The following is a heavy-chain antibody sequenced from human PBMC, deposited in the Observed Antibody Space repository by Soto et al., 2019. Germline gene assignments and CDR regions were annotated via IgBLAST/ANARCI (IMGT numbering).Heavy chain of an antibody. Sequence: GGSLRLSCAASGFTFSSYAMSWVRQAPGKGLEWVSAISGSGGSTYYADSVKGRFTISRDNSKNTLYLQMNSLRAEDTAVYYCATGPRGLYRRYCSSTSCSDFDYWGQGTLVTVSS. CDR1: GFTFSSYA. CDR3: ATGPRGLYRRYCSSTSCSDFDY. V-gene: IGHV3-23*01. CDR2: ISGSGGST. D-gene: IGHD2-2*01. J-gene: IGHJ4*02.